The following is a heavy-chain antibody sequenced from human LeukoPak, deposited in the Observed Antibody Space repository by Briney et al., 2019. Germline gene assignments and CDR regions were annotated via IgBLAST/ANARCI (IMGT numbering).Heavy chain of an antibody. CDR1: GFTFSSYS. Sequence: GGSLRLSCAASGFTFSSYSMNWVRQAPGKGLEWVSVIYSGGSTYYADSVKGRFTISRDNSKNTRYLQMNSLRAEDTAVYYCARAGSDRVTMVRGVPLDIWGQGTMVTVSS. CDR2: IYSGGST. J-gene: IGHJ3*02. V-gene: IGHV3-66*02. D-gene: IGHD3-10*01. CDR3: ARAGSDRVTMVRGVPLDI.